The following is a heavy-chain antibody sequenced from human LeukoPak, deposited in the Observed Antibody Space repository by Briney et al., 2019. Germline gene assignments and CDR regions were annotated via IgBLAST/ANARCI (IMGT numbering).Heavy chain of an antibody. V-gene: IGHV3-23*01. CDR1: GFAFSSFA. CDR3: AKMKGWRLYDYCMDV. J-gene: IGHJ6*03. Sequence: GGSLRLSCVASGFAFSSFAMSWVRQAPGKGLEWVSGLTGSGSTYHADSVKGRFTISRENSKNMLSLQMNSLRAEDTAVYYCAKMKGWRLYDYCMDVWGKGTTVTVSS. D-gene: IGHD2-15*01. CDR2: LTGSGST.